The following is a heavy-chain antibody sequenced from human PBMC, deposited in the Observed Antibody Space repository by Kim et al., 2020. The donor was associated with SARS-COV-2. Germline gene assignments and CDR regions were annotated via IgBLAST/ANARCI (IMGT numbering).Heavy chain of an antibody. CDR1: GFTFSDYY. D-gene: IGHD6-13*01. CDR2: ISSSGSTI. V-gene: IGHV3-11*01. J-gene: IGHJ5*02. Sequence: GGSLRLSCAASGFTFSDYYMSWIRQAPGKGLEWVSYISSSGSTIYYADSVKGRFTISRDNAKNSLYLQMNSLRAEDTAVYYCARVPSSSWEVSWFDPWGQGTLVTVSS. CDR3: ARVPSSSWEVSWFDP.